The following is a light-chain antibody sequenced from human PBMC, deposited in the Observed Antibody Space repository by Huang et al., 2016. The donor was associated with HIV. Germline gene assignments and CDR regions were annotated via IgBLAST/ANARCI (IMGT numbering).Light chain of an antibody. CDR1: QGISSY. J-gene: IGKJ4*01. Sequence: IQLTQSPSSLSASVGDRVTITCRASQGISSYLAWYQQKSGKAPKLLIYGAFTLQSGVPSRFSGSGSGTDFTLAISSLQPEDVATYYCQQPNSYPLTFGGGTKVEI. CDR3: QQPNSYPLT. V-gene: IGKV1-9*01. CDR2: GAF.